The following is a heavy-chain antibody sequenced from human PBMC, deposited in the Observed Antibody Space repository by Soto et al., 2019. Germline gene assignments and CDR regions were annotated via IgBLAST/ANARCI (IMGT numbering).Heavy chain of an antibody. CDR2: IRSKAYGGTT. V-gene: IGHV3-49*04. J-gene: IGHJ2*01. Sequence: EVQLVESGGGLVQPGRSLRLSCTASGFTFGDYAMSWVRQAPGKGLEWVGFIRSKAYGGTTEYAASVKGRFTISRDDSKSIAYLQMNSLKTEDTAVYYCTRGHLGRGGYFDLWGRGTLVTVSS. CDR3: TRGHLGRGGYFDL. CDR1: GFTFGDYA. D-gene: IGHD3-10*01.